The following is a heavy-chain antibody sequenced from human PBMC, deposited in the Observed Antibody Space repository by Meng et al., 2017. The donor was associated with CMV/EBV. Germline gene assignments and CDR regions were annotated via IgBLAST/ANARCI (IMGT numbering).Heavy chain of an antibody. D-gene: IGHD3-3*01. CDR3: ARQYYDFWSGYYPPMGAFDI. CDR1: GYSFTSYW. J-gene: IGHJ3*02. V-gene: IGHV5-51*01. Sequence: KVSCKGSGYSFTSYWIGWVRQMPGKGLEWMGIIYPGDSDTRYRPSFQGQVTISADKSISTAYLQWSSLKASDTAMYYCARQYYDFWSGYYPPMGAFDIWGQGTMVTVSS. CDR2: IYPGDSDT.